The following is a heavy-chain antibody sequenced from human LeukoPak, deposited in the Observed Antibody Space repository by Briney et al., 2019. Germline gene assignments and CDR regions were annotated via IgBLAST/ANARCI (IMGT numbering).Heavy chain of an antibody. Sequence: GGSLRLSCAASGFTFSSYWMYWVRQAPGKGLEWVANINQVGSEKYYVDSVKGRFTISRDNAKNSLYLQMLSLRAEDTAVYYCARFGYNYGMDVWGQGTTVTVSS. J-gene: IGHJ6*02. CDR3: ARFGYNYGMDV. CDR2: INQVGSEK. V-gene: IGHV3-7*05. CDR1: GFTFSSYW. D-gene: IGHD2-2*02.